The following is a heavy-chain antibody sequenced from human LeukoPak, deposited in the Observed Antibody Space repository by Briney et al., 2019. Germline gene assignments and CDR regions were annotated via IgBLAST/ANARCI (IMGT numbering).Heavy chain of an antibody. D-gene: IGHD6-19*01. CDR1: GFTFSNYA. CDR2: ITGSGGST. Sequence: GGSLRLSCAASGFTFSNYAMSWVRQAPGRGLEWVSAITGSGGSTYYADSVKGRFIISRDNSKNTLYLQMDSLRVEDTALYYCAEDDRLSSGPAYWGQGTLVTVSS. CDR3: AEDDRLSSGPAY. J-gene: IGHJ4*02. V-gene: IGHV3-23*01.